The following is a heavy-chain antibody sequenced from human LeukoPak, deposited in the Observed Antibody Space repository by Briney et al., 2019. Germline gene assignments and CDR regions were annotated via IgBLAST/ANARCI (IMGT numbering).Heavy chain of an antibody. V-gene: IGHV1-2*02. Sequence: ASVKVSCKASGYTFTDYYRHWVRRAPGQGLEWMGGINPNSGGTKNTQKFQGRVTMTRDTSISTAYMEVSRLRSDDTAVYYCVRAMYCSGDCYYYFDHWGPGTLVTVSS. CDR3: VRAMYCSGDCYYYFDH. CDR2: INPNSGGT. J-gene: IGHJ4*02. D-gene: IGHD2-21*02. CDR1: GYTFTDYY.